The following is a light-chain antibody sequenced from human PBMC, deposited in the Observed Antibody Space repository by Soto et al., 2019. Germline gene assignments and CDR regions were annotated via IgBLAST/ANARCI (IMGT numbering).Light chain of an antibody. CDR1: QSISSW. CDR3: HQYNSYSET. CDR2: KAS. V-gene: IGKV1-5*03. Sequence: DIQMTQSPSTLSASVGDRVTITCRASQSISSWLAWYQQKPGKAPKLLIYKASSLESGVPSRFSGSGSGTEFTLTISSLQPDDFAPYYCHQYNSYSETFGQGTKVEI. J-gene: IGKJ1*01.